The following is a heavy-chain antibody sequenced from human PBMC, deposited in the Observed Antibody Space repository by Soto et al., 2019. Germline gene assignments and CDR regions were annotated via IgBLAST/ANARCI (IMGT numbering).Heavy chain of an antibody. CDR1: VYSFTSYW. J-gene: IGHJ3*02. V-gene: IGHV5-51*01. Sequence: GESLKISCKGSVYSFTSYWIGWVRQMPGKGLEWMGIIYPGDSDTRYSPSFQGQVTISADKSISTAYLQWSSLKASDTAMYYYGRWRRHRGGPRIGAFDIWGQGTMVTVSS. CDR3: GRWRRHRGGPRIGAFDI. D-gene: IGHD1-26*01. CDR2: IYPGDSDT.